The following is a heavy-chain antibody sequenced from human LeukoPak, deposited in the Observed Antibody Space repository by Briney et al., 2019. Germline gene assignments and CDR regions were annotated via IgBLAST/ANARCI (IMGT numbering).Heavy chain of an antibody. CDR3: AREIAAAGQEGFDY. J-gene: IGHJ4*02. Sequence: PGGSLRLSCAASGFTFTTYWMSWVRQAPEKGLEWVADIKEDGSEIHHVDSVKGRFTISRDNAENSLYLQMDSLRAEDTAVYYCAREIAAAGQEGFDYWGQGTLVTVSS. CDR1: GFTFTTYW. V-gene: IGHV3-7*01. CDR2: IKEDGSEI. D-gene: IGHD6-13*01.